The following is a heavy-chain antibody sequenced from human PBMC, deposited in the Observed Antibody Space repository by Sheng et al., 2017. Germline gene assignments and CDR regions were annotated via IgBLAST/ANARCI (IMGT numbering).Heavy chain of an antibody. CDR2: IIPILGIA. V-gene: IGHV1-69*08. CDR3: ARDREGITGTQDYYYYYMDV. J-gene: IGHJ6*03. CDR1: GGTFSSYT. Sequence: QVQLVQSGAEVKKPGSSVKVSCKASGGTFSSYTISWVRQAPGQGLEWMGRIIPILGIANYAQKFQGRVTITADKSTSTAYMELSSLRSEDTAVYYCARDREGITGTQDYYYYYMDVWGKGTTVTVSS. D-gene: IGHD1-20*01.